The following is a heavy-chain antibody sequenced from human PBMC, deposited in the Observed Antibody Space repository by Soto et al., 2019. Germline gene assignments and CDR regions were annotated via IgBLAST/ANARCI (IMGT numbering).Heavy chain of an antibody. V-gene: IGHV3-23*01. CDR3: AKESVLEIVVVPAEFSFDY. CDR1: GFTFSSYA. CDR2: ISGSGGST. Sequence: PGVSLRVSCAAAGFTFSSYARSWVRQTTGKGLEWVSAISGSGGSTYYAASVKGRFTISRDNSKNTLYLQMNSLRAEDTAVYYYAKESVLEIVVVPAEFSFDYWGQGTLVTVS. D-gene: IGHD2-2*01. J-gene: IGHJ4*02.